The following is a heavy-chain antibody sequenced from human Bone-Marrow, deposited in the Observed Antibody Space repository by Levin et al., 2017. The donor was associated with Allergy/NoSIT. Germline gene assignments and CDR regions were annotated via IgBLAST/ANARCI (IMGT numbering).Heavy chain of an antibody. CDR3: ARDMNKAQYNYGMDV. J-gene: IGHJ6*02. V-gene: IGHV3-11*01. Sequence: LTCAASGFTLSDYYMSWIRQAPGKGLEWVSYISSRGTTMYLADSVKGRFTISRDNAKNSLSLQMNSLRADDTAVYYCARDMNKAQYNYGMDVWGQGTTVTVSS. CDR1: GFTLSDYY. CDR2: ISSRGTTM. D-gene: IGHD1/OR15-1a*01.